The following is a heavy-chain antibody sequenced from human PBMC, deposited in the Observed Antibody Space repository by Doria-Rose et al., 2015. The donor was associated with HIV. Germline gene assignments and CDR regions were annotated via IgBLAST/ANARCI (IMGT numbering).Heavy chain of an antibody. CDR3: AREGSSWFISNWFDP. CDR1: GFTFSSYW. D-gene: IGHD6-13*01. V-gene: IGHV3-74*01. J-gene: IGHJ5*02. CDR2: INSDGSST. Sequence: VQLVQSGGGLVQPGGSLRLSCAASGFTFSSYWMHWVRQAPGKGLVWVSRINSDGSSTSYADSEKGRFTISRDNAKNTLYLQMNSLRAEDTAVYYCAREGSSWFISNWFDPWGQGTLVTVSS.